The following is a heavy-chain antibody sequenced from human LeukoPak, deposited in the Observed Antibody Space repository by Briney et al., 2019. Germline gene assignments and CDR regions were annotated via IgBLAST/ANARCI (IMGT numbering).Heavy chain of an antibody. J-gene: IGHJ4*02. CDR3: ARDLIQLWLRGFIGY. CDR1: GFTLSSYE. Sequence: GGSLRLSCTGSGFTLSSYEMSWIRQAPGKGLEWVSSIDYDGGSGHYADSVKGRFTISRDNSKNTLYLQMNSLRAEDTAVYYCARDLIQLWLRGFIGYWGQGTLVTVSS. CDR2: IDYDGGSG. V-gene: IGHV3-NL1*01. D-gene: IGHD5-18*01.